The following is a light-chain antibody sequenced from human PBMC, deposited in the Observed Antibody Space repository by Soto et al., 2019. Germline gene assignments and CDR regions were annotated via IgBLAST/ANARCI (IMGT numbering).Light chain of an antibody. J-gene: IGKJ5*01. V-gene: IGKV1-39*01. CDR3: QHFYSTPHT. CDR2: AAS. Sequence: DIRMTQSPSSLSASVGDRVTITCRASQSISSYLNWYQQKPGKAPKLLIYAASSLQSGVPSRFSGSGSGTDFTLTISSLQPEDFATYYCQHFYSTPHTFGQGTRLEIK. CDR1: QSISSY.